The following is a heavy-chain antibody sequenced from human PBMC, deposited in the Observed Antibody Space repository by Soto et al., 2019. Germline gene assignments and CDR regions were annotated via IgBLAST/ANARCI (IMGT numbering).Heavy chain of an antibody. D-gene: IGHD6-19*01. CDR2: IYHSGST. Sequence: QLQLQESGSGLVKPSQTLSLTCAVSGGSISSGGYSWSWIRQPPGKGLEWIGYIYHSGSTYYNPSLKSRLTISVDRSKNQFSRKLSSVTAADTAVDYCASLRSGWGIDYWGQGTLVTVSS. J-gene: IGHJ4*02. CDR3: ASLRSGWGIDY. V-gene: IGHV4-30-2*01. CDR1: GGSISSGGYS.